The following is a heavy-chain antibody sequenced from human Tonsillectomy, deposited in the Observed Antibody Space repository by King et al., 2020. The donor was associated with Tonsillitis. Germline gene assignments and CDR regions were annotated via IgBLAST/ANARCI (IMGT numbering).Heavy chain of an antibody. CDR2: INLSGRT. V-gene: IGHV4-34*01. CDR3: ARGGSYCLEH. Sequence: LQQWGAGLLKPSETLSLTCTVYGGSLSGYYWGWIRQPPGKGLEWIGEINLSGRTNYNPSLKSRVTISADTSKNQFSLKLSSVTAADTAVNYCARGGSYCLEHWGQGTPVTVSS. CDR1: GGSLSGYY. D-gene: IGHD2-15*01. J-gene: IGHJ1*01.